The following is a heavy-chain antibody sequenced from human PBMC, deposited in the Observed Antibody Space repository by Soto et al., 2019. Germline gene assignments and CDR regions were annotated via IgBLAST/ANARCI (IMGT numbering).Heavy chain of an antibody. D-gene: IGHD3-10*01. V-gene: IGHV4-31*03. CDR2: TDYSGKT. J-gene: IGHJ4*02. Sequence: SETLSLTCIVSGGSTSRNGYYWKWIRQRPGKGLEWIGFTDYSGKTNYNPSLKSRVTISVDTSKNQFSLKLTSVTAADTAVYYCGSSMDVSDTNGYYYLDYWGQGTLVTVSS. CDR1: GGSTSRNGYY. CDR3: GSSMDVSDTNGYYYLDY.